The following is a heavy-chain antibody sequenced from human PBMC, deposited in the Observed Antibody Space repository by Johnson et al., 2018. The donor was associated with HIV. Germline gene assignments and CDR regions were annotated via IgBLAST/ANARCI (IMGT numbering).Heavy chain of an antibody. CDR3: ARESGQAFDV. J-gene: IGHJ3*01. V-gene: IGHV3-20*04. CDR2: ISWNGGSA. D-gene: IGHD6-25*01. Sequence: VQLVESGGGVERPGGSLRLSCAASGFTLDDYDMSWVRQAPGKGLEWVSGISWNGGSAAYADSLKGRFTISRDNAKNSLYLQMNTLRVEDTAFYYCARESGQAFDVWGQGTMVTVSS. CDR1: GFTLDDYD.